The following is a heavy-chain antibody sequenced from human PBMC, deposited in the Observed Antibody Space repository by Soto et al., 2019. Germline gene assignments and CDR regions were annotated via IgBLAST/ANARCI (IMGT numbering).Heavy chain of an antibody. J-gene: IGHJ6*02. CDR3: ARDLYCSSTSCHHDYYYGTDV. V-gene: IGHV1-18*01. D-gene: IGHD2-2*01. CDR2: ISAYNGNT. CDR1: GYTFTSYG. Sequence: GASVKVSCKASGYTFTSYGISWVRQAPGQGLEWMGWISAYNGNTNYAQKLQGRVTMTTDTSTSTAYMELRSLRSDDTAVYYCARDLYCSSTSCHHDYYYGTDVWGQATTLTVSS.